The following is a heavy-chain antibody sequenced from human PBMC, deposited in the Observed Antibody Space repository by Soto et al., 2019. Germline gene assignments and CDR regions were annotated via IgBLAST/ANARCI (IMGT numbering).Heavy chain of an antibody. V-gene: IGHV4-31*03. D-gene: IGHD3-3*02. CDR1: GGSISRGGHY. CDR2: IYPSGSS. CDR3: ARSLTQAAFDP. Sequence: CTVSGGSISRGGHYWNWIRQRPWKGLEWIGYIYPSGSSYYKPSLRNRVSISVDTSKNQVSLQLTSVTAADTAVYYCARSLTQAAFDPWGQGTLVTVSS. J-gene: IGHJ5*02.